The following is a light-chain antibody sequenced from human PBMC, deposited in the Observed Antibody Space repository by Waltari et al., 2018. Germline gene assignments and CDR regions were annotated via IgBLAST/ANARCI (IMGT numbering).Light chain of an antibody. CDR1: QSLLYSNGFHY. CDR3: MRALQTPWG. J-gene: IGKJ1*01. V-gene: IGKV2-28*01. CDR2: LGS. Sequence: DIVMTQSPLSLSVTPGEPASISCRSSQSLLYSNGFHYLDWYLQRPGQSPQLLIYLGSHRAPGVPARFSGSASGTDFTLRISRVEAEDVGVYYCMRALQTPWGFGQGTKVEI.